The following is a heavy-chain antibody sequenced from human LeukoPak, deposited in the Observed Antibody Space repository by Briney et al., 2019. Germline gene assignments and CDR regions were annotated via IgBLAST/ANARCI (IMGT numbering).Heavy chain of an antibody. Sequence: GGSLRLSCAASGFTFSSYGMHWVRQAPGKGLEWVAFIRYDGSNKYYADSVKGRFTISRDNSKNTLYLQMNSLRAEDTAVYYCAKGGLLRYFDWWGLNWFDPWGQGTLVTVSS. CDR1: GFTFSSYG. D-gene: IGHD3-9*01. CDR2: IRYDGSNK. J-gene: IGHJ5*02. V-gene: IGHV3-30*02. CDR3: AKGGLLRYFDWWGLNWFDP.